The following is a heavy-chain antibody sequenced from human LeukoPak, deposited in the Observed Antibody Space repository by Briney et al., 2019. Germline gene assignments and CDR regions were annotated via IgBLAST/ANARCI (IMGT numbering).Heavy chain of an antibody. D-gene: IGHD3-22*01. CDR1: GFTVSGNY. J-gene: IGHJ5*02. V-gene: IGHV3-66*01. CDR3: AREDYYAGPFDP. CDR2: IYSGGST. Sequence: GGSLRLSCAGSGFTVSGNYMSWVRQAPGKGLEWVSVIYSGGSTYYADSEKGRFTISRDNSKNTLYLQMNSLRAEDTAVYYCAREDYYAGPFDPWGQGTLVTVSS.